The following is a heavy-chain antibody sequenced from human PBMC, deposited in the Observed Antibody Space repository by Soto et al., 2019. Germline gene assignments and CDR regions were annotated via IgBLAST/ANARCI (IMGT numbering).Heavy chain of an antibody. Sequence: PGESLKISCKGSGYSFTSYWIGWVRQMPGKGLEWMGIIYPGDSDTRYSPSFQGQVTISADKSISTAYLQWSSLKASDTAMYYCARPSTPHDYGGHFDYWGQGTLVTVSS. CDR3: ARPSTPHDYGGHFDY. CDR1: GYSFTSYW. J-gene: IGHJ4*02. D-gene: IGHD4-17*01. CDR2: IYPGDSDT. V-gene: IGHV5-51*01.